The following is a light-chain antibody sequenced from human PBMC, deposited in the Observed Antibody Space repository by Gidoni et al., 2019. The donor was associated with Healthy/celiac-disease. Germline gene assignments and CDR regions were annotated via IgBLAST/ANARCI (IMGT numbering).Light chain of an antibody. CDR2: KDS. CDR3: QSADSSGTYPV. V-gene: IGLV3-25*03. CDR1: ALPKQY. J-gene: IGLJ2*01. Sequence: SYELTQPHSVSVFPGQTARITCSGDALPKQYAYWYQQKPGQAPVLVIYKDSERPSGIPERFSGSSSGTTVTLTISGVQAEDEADYYCQSADSSGTYPVFGGGTKLTVL.